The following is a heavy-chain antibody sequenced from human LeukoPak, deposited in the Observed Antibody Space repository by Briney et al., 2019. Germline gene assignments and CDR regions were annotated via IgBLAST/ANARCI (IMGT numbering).Heavy chain of an antibody. J-gene: IGHJ4*02. CDR3: ATHSQDEIYPSPFDY. Sequence: ASVKVSYKASGYTFTGYYMHWVRQAPGQGLEWMGWINPNSGGTNYAQKFQGRVTMTRDTSISTAYMELSRLRSDDTAVYYCATHSQDEIYPSPFDYWGQGTLVTVSS. D-gene: IGHD2-15*01. V-gene: IGHV1-2*02. CDR1: GYTFTGYY. CDR2: INPNSGGT.